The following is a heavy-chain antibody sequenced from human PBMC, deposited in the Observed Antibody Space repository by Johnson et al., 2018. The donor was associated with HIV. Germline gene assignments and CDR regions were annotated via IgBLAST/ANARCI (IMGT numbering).Heavy chain of an antibody. D-gene: IGHD2-2*01. J-gene: IGHJ3*02. CDR2: IKQDGSEK. CDR1: GFTFSRYW. Sequence: VQLVESGGGVVQPGRSLRLSCAASGFTFSRYWMSWVRQAPGKGLEWVANIKQDGSEKYYVDSVKGRFTISRDNAKNSVYLQMNRLRAEDTAVYYCARGTLAAFDIWGQGTMVTVSS. CDR3: ARGTLAAFDI. V-gene: IGHV3-7*05.